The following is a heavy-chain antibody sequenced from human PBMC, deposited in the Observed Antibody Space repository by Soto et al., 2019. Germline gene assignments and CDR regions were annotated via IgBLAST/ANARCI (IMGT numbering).Heavy chain of an antibody. CDR1: GFKISSSS. Sequence: EVQLVESGGGLVQPGGSLRLSCAAFGFKISSSSMNLVRQAPGRGLEWVAYISDSGSNTLYADSVKGRFTVSRDTAKKSLYLQMSGLRDEDRAVYYCAWYYDDSSGYDGLDVWGQGTTVTVAS. J-gene: IGHJ6*02. CDR3: AWYYDDSSGYDGLDV. V-gene: IGHV3-48*02. D-gene: IGHD3-22*01. CDR2: ISDSGSNT.